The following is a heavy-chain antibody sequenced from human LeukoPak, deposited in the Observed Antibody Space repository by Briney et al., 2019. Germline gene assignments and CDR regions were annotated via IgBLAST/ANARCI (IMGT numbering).Heavy chain of an antibody. V-gene: IGHV3-30*18. Sequence: GGSLRLSCAASGFTFSSYGMHWVRQAPGKGLEWVAVISYDGSNKYYADSAKGRFTISRDNSKNTLYLQMNSLRAEDTALYYCAKDGSWGDYYFYFYIDVWGKGTTVTVSS. CDR3: AKDGSWGDYYFYFYIDV. D-gene: IGHD3-16*01. CDR2: ISYDGSNK. J-gene: IGHJ6*03. CDR1: GFTFSSYG.